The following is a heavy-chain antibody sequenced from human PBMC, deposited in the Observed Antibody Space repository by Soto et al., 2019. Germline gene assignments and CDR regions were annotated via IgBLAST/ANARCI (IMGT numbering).Heavy chain of an antibody. CDR2: ISAYNGNT. D-gene: IGHD2-21*02. CDR1: GYTFTSYG. J-gene: IGHJ6*02. Sequence: ASVKVSCKASGYTFTSYGISWVRQTPGQGLEWMGWISAYNGNTNYAQKLQGRVTMTTDPSTSTAYMEMRSLRSDDTAVYYCARVDCGGDCYAYYYYYGMDVWGQGTTVTVSS. V-gene: IGHV1-18*04. CDR3: ARVDCGGDCYAYYYYYGMDV.